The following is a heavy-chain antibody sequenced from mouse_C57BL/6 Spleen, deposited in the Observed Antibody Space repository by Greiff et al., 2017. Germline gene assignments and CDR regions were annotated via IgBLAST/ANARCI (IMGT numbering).Heavy chain of an antibody. J-gene: IGHJ4*01. Sequence: EVHLVESGEGLVKPGGSLKLSCAASGFTFSSYAMSWVRQTPEKRLEWVAYISSGGDYIYYADTVKGRFSISRDNARNTLYLQMSSLKSEDTAMYYCTRGVPDYYGSSYAMDYWGQGTSVTVSS. CDR2: ISSGGDYI. CDR3: TRGVPDYYGSSYAMDY. D-gene: IGHD1-1*01. V-gene: IGHV5-9-1*02. CDR1: GFTFSSYA.